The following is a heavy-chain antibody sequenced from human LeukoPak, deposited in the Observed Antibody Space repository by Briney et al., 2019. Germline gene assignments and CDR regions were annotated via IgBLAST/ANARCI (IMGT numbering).Heavy chain of an antibody. D-gene: IGHD1-14*01. CDR3: ARDNNLEFAY. CDR1: GFTFSEYY. CDR2: ISSNADIV. V-gene: IGHV3-11*01. Sequence: TGGSLRLSCSASGFTFSEYYMSWIRQAPGKGLEWVSDISSNADIVSYADFAQGRFTISRDNGDHSLSLQLNSLRAEDTAVYYCARDNNLEFAYWGQGTPVTVSS. J-gene: IGHJ4*02.